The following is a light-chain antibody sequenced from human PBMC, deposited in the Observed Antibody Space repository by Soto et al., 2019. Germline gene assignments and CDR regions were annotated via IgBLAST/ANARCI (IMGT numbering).Light chain of an antibody. Sequence: EIVMTQSPATLSVSPGERATLSCRASQSVNSNLAWYQQKPGQAPRLLIDGASTRATGIPARFSGSGSGTDFTLTISSLQSEDFAVYYCQQYNYWPPWAFGQGTKVEIK. CDR1: QSVNSN. CDR2: GAS. CDR3: QQYNYWPPWA. V-gene: IGKV3-15*01. J-gene: IGKJ1*01.